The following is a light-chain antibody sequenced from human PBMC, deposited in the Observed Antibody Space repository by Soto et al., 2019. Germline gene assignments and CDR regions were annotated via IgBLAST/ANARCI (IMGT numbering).Light chain of an antibody. V-gene: IGKV3-20*01. CDR1: QSVSSSY. Sequence: EIVLTQSPGTLSLSPGERATLSCRTSQSVSSSYLAWYQQKPGQAPSLLIYGASSRATGIPDRFSGSESGTDFTLTINRLEPEDFAVYFCQQFGSSPLYAFGQGTNLEIK. J-gene: IGKJ2*01. CDR2: GAS. CDR3: QQFGSSPLYA.